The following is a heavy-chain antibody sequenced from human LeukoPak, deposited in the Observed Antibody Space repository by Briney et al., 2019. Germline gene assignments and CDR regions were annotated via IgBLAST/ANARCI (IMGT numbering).Heavy chain of an antibody. CDR3: ASTFYSGYDY. CDR2: ISAYNGNT. J-gene: IGHJ4*02. V-gene: IGHV1-18*01. CDR1: GYTFTSYG. D-gene: IGHD5-12*01. Sequence: GASVTVSFTASGYTFTSYGISWVRQAPGQGLEWMGWISAYNGNTNYAQKLQGRVTMTTDTSTSTAYMELRSLRSDDTAVYYCASTFYSGYDYWGQGTLVTVSS.